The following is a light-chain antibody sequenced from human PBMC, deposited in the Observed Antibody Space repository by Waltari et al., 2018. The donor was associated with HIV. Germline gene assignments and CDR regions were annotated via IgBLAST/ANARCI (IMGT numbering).Light chain of an antibody. CDR2: WAS. J-gene: IGKJ4*01. V-gene: IGKV4-1*01. CDR3: QQYYSSPFT. CDR1: QSVLYRSNHKNH. Sequence: DIVMTQSPHSLAVSLGERATIHCKSSQSVLYRSNHKNHLAWYQQKPGQPPKLLIFWASTRGFGVPDRFSGSGSGTDFTLTISSLQAEDVAVYYCQQYYSSPFTFGGGTRVEIK.